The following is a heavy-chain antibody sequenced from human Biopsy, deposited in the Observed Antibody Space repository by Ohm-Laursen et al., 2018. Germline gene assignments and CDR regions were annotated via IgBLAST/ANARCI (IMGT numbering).Heavy chain of an antibody. CDR2: NIPILGTG. J-gene: IGHJ4*02. Sequence: SVKVSCKAPGGTFSNYGVNWVRQAPGQGLEWLGGNIPILGTGNYAQKFQDRVTVAADTSTSTATMKLRSLRSDDTAVYYCAKEEPPQGYDFWSGHYYYFDYWGQGTLVTVSS. CDR1: GGTFSNYG. V-gene: IGHV1-69*06. D-gene: IGHD3-3*01. CDR3: AKEEPPQGYDFWSGHYYYFDY.